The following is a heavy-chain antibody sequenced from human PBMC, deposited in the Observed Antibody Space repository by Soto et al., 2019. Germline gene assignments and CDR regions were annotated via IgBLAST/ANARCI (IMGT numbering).Heavy chain of an antibody. Sequence: SETLSLTCAVSGGSITSGAYYWAWIRQHPGKGLEWIAYIHYSGRTYYNPSLKSRVAISVDTSNNQFSLKLSSVTAADPAVYYCARYYFDSSGYSNWFDPWGQGTLVTVSS. D-gene: IGHD3-22*01. CDR2: IHYSGRT. CDR3: ARYYFDSSGYSNWFDP. V-gene: IGHV4-31*11. CDR1: GGSITSGAYY. J-gene: IGHJ5*02.